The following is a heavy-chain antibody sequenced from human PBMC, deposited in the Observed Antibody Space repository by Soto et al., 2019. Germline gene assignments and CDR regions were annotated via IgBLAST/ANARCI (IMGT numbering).Heavy chain of an antibody. CDR2: IDTSGAST. Sequence: EAQVAESGGGLVQPGGSLRLSCASSGFTFSHYDMNWVRQAPGRGLEWVSRIDTSGASTYFADSVKGRFTISRDNAKNLLYLQMNSLGVADSAVYHCVRDNGCMDLWGQGTTVTVSS. CDR3: VRDNGCMDL. J-gene: IGHJ6*02. V-gene: IGHV3-48*03. CDR1: GFTFSHYD.